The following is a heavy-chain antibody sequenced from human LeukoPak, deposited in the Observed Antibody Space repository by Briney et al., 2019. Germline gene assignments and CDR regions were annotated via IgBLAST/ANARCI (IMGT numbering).Heavy chain of an antibody. CDR3: ARGYYSHGMDV. CDR2: INSDGSST. J-gene: IGHJ6*02. Sequence: LGGSLRLSCAASGFTFGSYWMYWVRQAPGKGLVWVSRINSDGSSTSYADSVKGRCSISRDNAKNSLYLQMNSLRAEDTAVYYCARGYYSHGMDVWGQGTTVTVSS. V-gene: IGHV3-74*01. CDR1: GFTFGSYW.